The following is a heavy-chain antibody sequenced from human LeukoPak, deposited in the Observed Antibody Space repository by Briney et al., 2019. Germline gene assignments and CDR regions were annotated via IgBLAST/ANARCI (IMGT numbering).Heavy chain of an antibody. CDR1: GYSFTTYW. V-gene: IGHV5-51*01. J-gene: IGHJ4*02. Sequence: GGSLKISCKASGYSFTTYWIGWVRQMPGKGLEWMGIIYPGDSDTRYSPSFQGQVTISADKSISTAYLQWSSLKASDTAMYYCARPSGRGDYDFDYWGQGTLVTVSS. CDR2: IYPGDSDT. D-gene: IGHD4-17*01. CDR3: ARPSGRGDYDFDY.